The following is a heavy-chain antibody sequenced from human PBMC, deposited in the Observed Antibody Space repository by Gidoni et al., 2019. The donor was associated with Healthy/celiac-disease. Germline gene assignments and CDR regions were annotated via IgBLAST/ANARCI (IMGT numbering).Heavy chain of an antibody. CDR1: GGTVSSYA. D-gene: IGHD3-16*02. Sequence: QVQLVQSGAEVKKPGSSVKVSCKASGGTVSSYAISWVRQAPGQGIEWMGGIIPILGIANYAQKFQGRATITADKSTSTAYMELSSLRSEDTAVYYCARSDEGYRSVRYYYGMDVWGQGTTVTVSS. CDR3: ARSDEGYRSVRYYYGMDV. V-gene: IGHV1-69*10. CDR2: IIPILGIA. J-gene: IGHJ6*02.